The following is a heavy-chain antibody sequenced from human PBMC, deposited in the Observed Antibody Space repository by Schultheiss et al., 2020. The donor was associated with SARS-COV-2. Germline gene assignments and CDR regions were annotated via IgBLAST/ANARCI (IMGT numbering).Heavy chain of an antibody. J-gene: IGHJ4*02. V-gene: IGHV3-49*03. CDR2: IRSKAYGGTT. D-gene: IGHD2-2*02. Sequence: GGSLRLSCTASGFTFGDYAMSWFRQAPGKGLEWVGFIRSKAYGGTTEYAASVKGRFTISRDDSKSIAYLQMNSLKTEDTAVYYCARDRDCSSTSCYTWYFDYWGQGTLVTVSS. CDR1: GFTFGDYA. CDR3: ARDRDCSSTSCYTWYFDY.